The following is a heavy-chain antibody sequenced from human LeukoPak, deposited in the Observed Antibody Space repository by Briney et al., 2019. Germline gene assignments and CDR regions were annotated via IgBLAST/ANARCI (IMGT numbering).Heavy chain of an antibody. CDR2: IHYSGTT. CDR1: GYSISTGYF. V-gene: IGHV4-38-2*02. Sequence: SETLSLTCSVSGYSISTGYFWVWIRQPPGKGPEWIGNIHYSGTTYYNPSLKSRVTISVDTSKNQFSLKLSSVTAADTAVYYCARLLSSWLYFDYWGQGTLVTVSS. D-gene: IGHD6-13*01. J-gene: IGHJ4*02. CDR3: ARLLSSWLYFDY.